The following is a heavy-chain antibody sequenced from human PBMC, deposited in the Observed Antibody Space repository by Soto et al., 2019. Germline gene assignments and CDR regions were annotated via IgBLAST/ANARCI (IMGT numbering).Heavy chain of an antibody. CDR1: GFTVSGMF. D-gene: IGHD6-19*01. CDR2: IYPAGPT. CDR3: ARDADSSGLHY. Sequence: VSLVETGGGLSHPGGSLRLSFAASGFTVSGMFMNWVRQAPGKGLEWVSVIYPAGPTYYADSVKGRFTISRDNSKNTLFLQLNNLRAEATAVYYCARDADSSGLHYWGQGIMVTVSS. V-gene: IGHV3-53*02. J-gene: IGHJ4*02.